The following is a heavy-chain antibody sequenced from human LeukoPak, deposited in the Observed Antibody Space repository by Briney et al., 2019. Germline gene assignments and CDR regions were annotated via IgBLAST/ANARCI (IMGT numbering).Heavy chain of an antibody. CDR1: GFTFSSYA. D-gene: IGHD5-12*01. V-gene: IGHV3-23*01. CDR2: ISGGGGST. CDR3: AKDKEYRGSNWFDP. J-gene: IGHJ5*02. Sequence: GGSLRLSCAACGFTFSSYAMSWVRQAPGKGLEWVSAISGGGGSTFYAESVKGRFTISRDNSKNTLYLLMNSLRAEDTAVYYCAKDKEYRGSNWFDPWDQGTRVTVSS.